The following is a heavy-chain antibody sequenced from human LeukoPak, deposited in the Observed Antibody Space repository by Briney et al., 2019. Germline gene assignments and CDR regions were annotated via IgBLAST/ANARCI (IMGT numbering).Heavy chain of an antibody. D-gene: IGHD1-26*01. CDR2: ISWNSGSI. Sequence: GRSLRLSCAASGFTFDDYAMHWVRQAPGKGLEWVSGISWNSGSIGYADSVKGRFTISRDNAKNSLYLQMNSLRAEDTALYYCARDMSQSYRHEEPLDYWGQGTLVTV. J-gene: IGHJ4*02. CDR3: ARDMSQSYRHEEPLDY. V-gene: IGHV3-9*01. CDR1: GFTFDDYA.